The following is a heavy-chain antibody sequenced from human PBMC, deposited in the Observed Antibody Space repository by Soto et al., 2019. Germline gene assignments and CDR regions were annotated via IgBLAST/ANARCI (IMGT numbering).Heavy chain of an antibody. CDR1: GYSFTRYW. V-gene: IGHV5-51*01. D-gene: IGHD6-19*01. J-gene: IGHJ4*02. Sequence: PGESLKTSCKASGYSFTRYWLGWVRQIPGKGLEWMGINYPGETHAKYSPSFQGQVTISVDKSISTAYLQWSSLKASDTALYFCALDNSGWDIGHWGQRTLVTVSS. CDR2: NYPGETHA. CDR3: ALDNSGWDIGH.